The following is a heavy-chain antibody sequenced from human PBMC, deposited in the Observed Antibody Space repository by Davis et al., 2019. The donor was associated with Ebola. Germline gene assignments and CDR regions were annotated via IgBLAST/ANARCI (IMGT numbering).Heavy chain of an antibody. J-gene: IGHJ4*02. CDR2: INQDESGK. CDR3: GHTD. Sequence: PGGSLRLSCAAAGVNFTTFSINWLRQAPGKGLEWVANINQDESGKYYGDSVKGRFTISRDNAKNSLYLQMNSLRAEDTGVYYCGHTDWGQGTLVTVSS. V-gene: IGHV3-7*01. CDR1: GVNFTTFS.